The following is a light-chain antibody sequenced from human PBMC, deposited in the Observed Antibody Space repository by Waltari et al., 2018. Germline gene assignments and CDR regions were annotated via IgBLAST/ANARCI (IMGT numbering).Light chain of an antibody. CDR3: CSYAGSSTSYV. V-gene: IGLV2-23*01. CDR1: SSDVGSYTL. CDR2: EGS. J-gene: IGLJ1*01. Sequence: QSALTQPASVSGSPGQSSTISCTGTSSDVGSYTLVSWYQQHPGKAPKLMIYEGSKRPSGVSNRFSGSKSGNTASLTISGLQAEDEADYYCCSYAGSSTSYVFGTGTKVTVL.